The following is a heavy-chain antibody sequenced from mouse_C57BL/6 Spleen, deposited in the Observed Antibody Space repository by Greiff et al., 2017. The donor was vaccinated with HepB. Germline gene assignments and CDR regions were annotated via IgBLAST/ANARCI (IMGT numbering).Heavy chain of an antibody. CDR1: GYTFTSYW. Sequence: QVQLQQPGAELVKPGASVKLSCKASGYTFTSYWMQWVKQRPGQGLEWIGEIDPSDSYTNYNQKFKGKATLTVDTSSSTAYMQLSSLTSEDSAVYYCARYGGNYGFYAMDYWGQGTSVTVSS. D-gene: IGHD1-1*02. CDR3: ARYGGNYGFYAMDY. CDR2: IDPSDSYT. J-gene: IGHJ4*01. V-gene: IGHV1-50*01.